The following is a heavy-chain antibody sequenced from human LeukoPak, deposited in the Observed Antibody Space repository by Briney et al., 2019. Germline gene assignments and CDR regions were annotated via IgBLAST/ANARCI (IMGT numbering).Heavy chain of an antibody. D-gene: IGHD3-10*01. CDR1: GFTFSSYW. CDR3: ARDELLWFGELFYFDY. J-gene: IGHJ4*02. V-gene: IGHV3-7*01. Sequence: GGSLGLSCAASGFTFSSYWMSWVRQAPGKGLEWVANIKQDGSEKYYVDSVKGRFTISRDNAKNSLYLQMNSLRAEDTAVYYCARDELLWFGELFYFDYWGQGTLVTVSS. CDR2: IKQDGSEK.